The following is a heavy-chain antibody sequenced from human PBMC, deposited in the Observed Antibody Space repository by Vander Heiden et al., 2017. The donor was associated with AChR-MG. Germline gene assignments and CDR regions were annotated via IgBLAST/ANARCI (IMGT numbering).Heavy chain of an antibody. CDR3: ARDDGQRSIDF. CDR2: IKEDGGEI. CDR1: GFTFSNYW. Sequence: EVQLVESGGGLVQPGGSLRLSCAASGFTFSNYWMPWVGQAPGKGLEWVANIKEDGGEIDYVDSVKGRFTISRDNAKNSLYLQMNSLRAEDTAIYYCARDDGQRSIDFWGQGTLVTVSS. J-gene: IGHJ4*02. D-gene: IGHD6-13*01. V-gene: IGHV3-7*01.